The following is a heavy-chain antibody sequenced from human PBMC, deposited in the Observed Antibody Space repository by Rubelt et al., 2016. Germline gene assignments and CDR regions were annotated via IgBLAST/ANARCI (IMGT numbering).Heavy chain of an antibody. Sequence: VQLVESGGGLIQPGGSLRLSCAASGFTVSTNFMNWVRQAPGKGLEWVSVLYSGGSTYYADSVKGRFTISRDNSKNSLYLQINSLAVEDTAVYYCARGKSSSGNLLDYWGQGTLVTVSS. J-gene: IGHJ4*02. V-gene: IGHV3-53*01. CDR1: GFTVSTNF. CDR3: ARGKSSSGNLLDY. D-gene: IGHD3-22*01. CDR2: LYSGGST.